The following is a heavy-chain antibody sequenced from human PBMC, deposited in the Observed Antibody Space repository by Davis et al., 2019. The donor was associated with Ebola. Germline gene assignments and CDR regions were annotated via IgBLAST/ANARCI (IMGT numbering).Heavy chain of an antibody. CDR1: GFTFSSYW. Sequence: GESLKISCAASGFTFSSYWMSWVRQAPGKGLEWVANIKQDVSEKYYVDSVKGRFTISRDNAKNSLYLQMNSLRAEDTAVYYCARRRGYSYGLYYFDYWGQGTLVTVSS. CDR2: IKQDVSEK. V-gene: IGHV3-7*03. J-gene: IGHJ4*02. CDR3: ARRRGYSYGLYYFDY. D-gene: IGHD5-18*01.